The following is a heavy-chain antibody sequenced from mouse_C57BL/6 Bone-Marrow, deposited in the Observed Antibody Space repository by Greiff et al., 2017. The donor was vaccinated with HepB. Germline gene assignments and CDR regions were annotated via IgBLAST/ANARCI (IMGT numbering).Heavy chain of an antibody. V-gene: IGHV3-6*01. D-gene: IGHD1-1*01. J-gene: IGHJ4*01. CDR2: ISYDGSN. CDR3: ARDRTTVGAMDY. Sequence: ESGPGLVKPSQSLSLTCSVTGYSITSGYYWNWIRQFPGNKLEWMGYISYDGSNNYNPSLKNRISITRDTSKNQFFLKLNSVTTEDTATYYCARDRTTVGAMDYWGQGTSVTVSS. CDR1: GYSITSGYY.